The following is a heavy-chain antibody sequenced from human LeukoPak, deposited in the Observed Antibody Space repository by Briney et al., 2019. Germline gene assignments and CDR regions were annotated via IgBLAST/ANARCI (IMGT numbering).Heavy chain of an antibody. CDR1: GYTFTSYG. CDR2: INTNTGNP. D-gene: IGHD5-18*01. Sequence: ASVKVSCKASGYTFTSYGISWVRQAPGQGLEWMGWINTNTGNPTYAQGFTGRFVFSLDTSVSTAYLQISSLKAEDTAVYYCARAGGYSYGYRGNAFDIWGQGTMVTVSS. V-gene: IGHV7-4-1*02. CDR3: ARAGGYSYGYRGNAFDI. J-gene: IGHJ3*02.